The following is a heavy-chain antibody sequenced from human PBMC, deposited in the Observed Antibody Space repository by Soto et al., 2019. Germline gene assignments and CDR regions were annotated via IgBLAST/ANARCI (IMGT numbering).Heavy chain of an antibody. Sequence: GGSLRLSCTASGFTFSPYSMNWVRQAPGKGLEWVSHISGSGSTIYYADSVRGRFTISRDNAKNSLYLQMNSLRAEDTALYYCARASTYCSSTSCYSYWGQGTLVTVSS. J-gene: IGHJ4*02. CDR2: ISGSGSTI. D-gene: IGHD2-2*01. CDR1: GFTFSPYS. V-gene: IGHV3-48*01. CDR3: ARASTYCSSTSCYSY.